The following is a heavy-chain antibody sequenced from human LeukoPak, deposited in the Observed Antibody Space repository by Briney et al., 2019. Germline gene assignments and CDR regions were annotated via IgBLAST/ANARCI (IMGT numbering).Heavy chain of an antibody. CDR1: GFTFDDYG. J-gene: IGHJ4*02. CDR3: AVYGVSTIAFDY. CDR2: INWNGGST. D-gene: IGHD3-3*01. Sequence: PGGSLRLSCAASGFTFDDYGMSWVRQAPGKGLEWVSGINWNGGSTGYADFVKGRFTISRDNSKNSVYLQMSSLRAEDTAVYYCAVYGVSTIAFDYWGQGTLVTVSS. V-gene: IGHV3-20*04.